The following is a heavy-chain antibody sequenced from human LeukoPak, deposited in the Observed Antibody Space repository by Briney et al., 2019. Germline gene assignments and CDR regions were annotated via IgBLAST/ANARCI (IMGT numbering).Heavy chain of an antibody. J-gene: IGHJ3*02. D-gene: IGHD3-10*01. Sequence: GGSLRLSCAASGFTFSSYSMNWVRQAPGKGLKWVSSISSSSSYIYYADSVKGRFTISRDNAKNSLYLQMNSLRAEDTAVYYCAGKLYYYGSGRDDAFDIWGQGTMVTVSS. CDR2: ISSSSSYI. CDR3: AGKLYYYGSGRDDAFDI. V-gene: IGHV3-21*01. CDR1: GFTFSSYS.